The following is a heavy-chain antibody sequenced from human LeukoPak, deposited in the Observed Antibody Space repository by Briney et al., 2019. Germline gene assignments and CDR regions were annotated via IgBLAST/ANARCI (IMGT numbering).Heavy chain of an antibody. D-gene: IGHD6-19*01. CDR1: GFTFSSYA. V-gene: IGHV3-23*01. CDR2: ISGSGGST. Sequence: GGSLRLSCAASGFTFSSYAMNWVRQAPGKGLEWVSSISGSGGSTYYADSVKGRFTISRDNSKNTLFLQMNSLRAEDTAVYYCAKQWLFNYFDYWGQGTLVTVSS. CDR3: AKQWLFNYFDY. J-gene: IGHJ4*02.